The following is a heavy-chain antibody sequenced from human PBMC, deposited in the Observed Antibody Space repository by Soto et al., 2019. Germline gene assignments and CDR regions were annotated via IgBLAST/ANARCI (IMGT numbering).Heavy chain of an antibody. J-gene: IGHJ6*02. V-gene: IGHV3-53*01. CDR2: IYSGGTT. CDR1: GFIVSSNY. CDR3: ARDDYGMDV. Sequence: GGSLSLSCAASGFIVSSNYMSWVRQAPGKGLEWVAVIYSGGTTYYADSVKGRFTISRDNSKNTLYLQMNSLRAEDTAIYYCARDDYGMDVWGQGTTVTVSS.